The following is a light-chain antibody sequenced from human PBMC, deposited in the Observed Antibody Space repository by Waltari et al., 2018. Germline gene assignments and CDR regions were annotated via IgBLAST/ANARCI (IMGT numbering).Light chain of an antibody. CDR1: QTILYNSNNKNY. CDR3: QQYVDNPGT. V-gene: IGKV4-1*01. Sequence: EIVMTQSPESLAVSLGERATITCKSSQTILYNSNNKNYLAWYQQNPGQPPRLLIYWAWSRASGVPDRFSGSGSGTEFSLTISSLEAEDVAVYYCQQYVDNPGTFGQGTRVEIK. CDR2: WAW. J-gene: IGKJ2*01.